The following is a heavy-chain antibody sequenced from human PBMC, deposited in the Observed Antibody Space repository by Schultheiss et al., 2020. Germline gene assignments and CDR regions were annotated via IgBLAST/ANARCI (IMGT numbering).Heavy chain of an antibody. V-gene: IGHV3-9*01. J-gene: IGHJ3*02. Sequence: GGSLRLSCAASGFTFSSYAMHWVRQAPGKGLEWVSGISWNSGSIGYADSVKGRFTISRDNAKNSLYLQMNSLRAEDTALYYCAKDISARLDAFDIWGQGTMVTVSS. CDR1: GFTFSSYA. CDR2: ISWNSGSI. CDR3: AKDISARLDAFDI. D-gene: IGHD3-16*02.